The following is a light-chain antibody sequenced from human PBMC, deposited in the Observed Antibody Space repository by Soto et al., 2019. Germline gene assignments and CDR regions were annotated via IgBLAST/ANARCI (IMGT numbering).Light chain of an antibody. J-gene: IGLJ1*01. CDR3: CSYTSSSTPPGV. Sequence: QSVLTQPASVSGSPGQSITISCTGTSSDVGGYNYVSWYQQHPGKAPKLMIYEVSNRPSGVSNRFSGTKSGNTASLTISGLQAEDEADYYCCSYTSSSTPPGVFGTGTKLTVL. CDR1: SSDVGGYNY. CDR2: EVS. V-gene: IGLV2-14*01.